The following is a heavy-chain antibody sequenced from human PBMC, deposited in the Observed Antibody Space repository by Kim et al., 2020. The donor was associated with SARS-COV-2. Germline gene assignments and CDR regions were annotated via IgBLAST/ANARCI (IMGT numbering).Heavy chain of an antibody. D-gene: IGHD3-10*01. J-gene: IGHJ2*01. V-gene: IGHV3-13*01. Sequence: YPGSVKGRFTISRENAKNSLYLQMNSLRAGDTAVYYCARVHLNGSGISFDLWGRGTLVTVSS. CDR3: ARVHLNGSGISFDL.